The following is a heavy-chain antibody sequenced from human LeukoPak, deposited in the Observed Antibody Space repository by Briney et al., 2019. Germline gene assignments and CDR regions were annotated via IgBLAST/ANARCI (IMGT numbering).Heavy chain of an antibody. CDR2: ISGSGGST. V-gene: IGHV3-23*01. CDR1: GFTFSSYA. CDR3: AEARTVTTGAIDY. J-gene: IGHJ4*02. Sequence: PGGSLRLSCAASGFTFSSYAMSWVRQAPGKGLEWVSAISGSGGSTYYADSVKGRFTISRDNSKNTLYLQMNSLRAEDTAVYYCAEARTVTTGAIDYWGQGTLVTVSS. D-gene: IGHD4-17*01.